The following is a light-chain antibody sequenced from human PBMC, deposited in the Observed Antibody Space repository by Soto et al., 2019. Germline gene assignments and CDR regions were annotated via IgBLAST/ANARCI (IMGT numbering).Light chain of an antibody. CDR2: AAS. V-gene: IGKV1-27*01. CDR1: QGIRNY. Sequence: DIQMTQSPTSLSASVGDRVTITCRASQGIRNYVAWYQQIPGKAPKLLIYAASTLQSGLPSRFSGSGSGTDFTLTSNGLQPEDVATYSCQKYSSVPVFGPGTKVEIK. CDR3: QKYSSVPV. J-gene: IGKJ3*01.